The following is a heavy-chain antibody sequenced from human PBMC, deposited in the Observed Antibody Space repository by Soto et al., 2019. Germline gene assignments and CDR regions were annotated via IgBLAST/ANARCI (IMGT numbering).Heavy chain of an antibody. CDR2: INAGNGNT. V-gene: IGHV1-3*01. D-gene: IGHD3-22*01. Sequence: GASVKVSCKASGYTFTSYGIHWVRQAPGQRLEWTGWINAGNGNTKYSEKFQGRVTITRDTSASTAYLELSSLRSEDTAVYYCARAPNDSSGDYHHYYYCMSGWHRVPTSTV. CDR3: ARAPNDSSGDYHHYYYCMSG. J-gene: IGHJ6*04. CDR1: GYTFTSYG.